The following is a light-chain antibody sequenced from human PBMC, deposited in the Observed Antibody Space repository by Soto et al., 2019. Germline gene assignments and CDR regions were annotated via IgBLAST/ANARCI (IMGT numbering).Light chain of an antibody. J-gene: IGKJ4*01. Sequence: EIVMTQSPATLSVSPGERPSLACRASQSVSSDLAWYHQKPGQAPRLLIYGASTRATGIPARFSGSGSGTDFTLTITSLQPEDFATYYCQQVNVYPSTFGGGTKVDIK. V-gene: IGKV3-15*01. CDR1: QSVSSD. CDR2: GAS. CDR3: QQVNVYPST.